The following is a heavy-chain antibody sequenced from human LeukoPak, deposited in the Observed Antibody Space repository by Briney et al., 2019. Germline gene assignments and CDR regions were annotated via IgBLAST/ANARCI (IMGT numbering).Heavy chain of an antibody. J-gene: IGHJ1*01. Sequence: ASETLSLTCSVSLVSIDLYYYSWIRQSPGKGLEWIGYIYNTGTIKYNPSLKSRVTISEDTSKNQLSLTLTSVTAADTAVYYCARTYSSGWYAEYFQHWGQGTLVTVSS. CDR1: LVSIDLYY. CDR3: ARTYSSGWYAEYFQH. V-gene: IGHV4-59*12. D-gene: IGHD6-19*01. CDR2: IYNTGTI.